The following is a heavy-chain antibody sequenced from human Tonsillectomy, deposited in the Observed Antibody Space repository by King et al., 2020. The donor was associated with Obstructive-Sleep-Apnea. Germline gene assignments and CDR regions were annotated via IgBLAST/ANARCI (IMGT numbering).Heavy chain of an antibody. Sequence: QLQESGPGLVKPSETVSLTCTVSGASISLYYWTWVRQPPGRGLGWFGSISNSGNTNYSTSLKSRVTISVDTSKSQVSLKLSSVTAADTAVYYCARDHGGGLDVWGHGTTVTVSS. J-gene: IGHJ6*02. CDR1: GASISLYY. CDR2: ISNSGNT. CDR3: ARDHGGGLDV. D-gene: IGHD4-23*01. V-gene: IGHV4-59*01.